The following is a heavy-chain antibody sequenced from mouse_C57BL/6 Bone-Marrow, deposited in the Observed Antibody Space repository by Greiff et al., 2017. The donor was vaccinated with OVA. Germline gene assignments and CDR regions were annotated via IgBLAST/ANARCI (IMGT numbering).Heavy chain of an antibody. CDR1: GYTFTEYT. D-gene: IGHD2-4*01. V-gene: IGHV1-62-2*01. CDR2: FYPGSGSI. CDR3: ARHEYKTDYDYGGAWFAY. Sequence: QVQLKESGAELVKPGASVKLSCKASGYTFTEYTIHWVKQRSGQGLEWIGWFYPGSGSIKYNEKFKDKATLTADKSSSTVYMELSRLTSEDSEVYVCARHEYKTDYDYGGAWFAYWGQGTLVTVSA. J-gene: IGHJ3*01.